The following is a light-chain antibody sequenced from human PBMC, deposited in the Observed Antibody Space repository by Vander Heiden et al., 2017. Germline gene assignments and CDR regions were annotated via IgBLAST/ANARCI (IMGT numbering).Light chain of an antibody. CDR2: EAT. Sequence: QSALTQPASVSGSPGQSITISCSGTSSDVGGYKYVSWYQQYPGKVPKLRIYEATNRPSGVSNRFSGSKSDNTASLTISWLQAEDEADYYCSSYTDGSTLVFGGGTRVTVL. CDR1: SSDVGGYKY. V-gene: IGLV2-14*01. CDR3: SSYTDGSTLV. J-gene: IGLJ3*02.